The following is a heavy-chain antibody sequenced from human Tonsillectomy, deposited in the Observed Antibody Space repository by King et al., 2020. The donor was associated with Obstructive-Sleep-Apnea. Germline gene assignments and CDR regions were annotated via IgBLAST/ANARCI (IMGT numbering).Heavy chain of an antibody. CDR2: ISYDGSNK. CDR3: AKDVTAVAPYPYGMDV. CDR1: GFTFSSYG. J-gene: IGHJ6*02. D-gene: IGHD6-19*01. Sequence: QVQLVQSGGGVVQPGRSLRLSCAASGFTFSSYGMHWVRQAPGKGLEWVAVISYDGSNKYYADSVKGRFTISRDNSKNTLYLQMNSLSAEDTAVYYCAKDVTAVAPYPYGMDVWDQGTTVTVSS. V-gene: IGHV3-30*18.